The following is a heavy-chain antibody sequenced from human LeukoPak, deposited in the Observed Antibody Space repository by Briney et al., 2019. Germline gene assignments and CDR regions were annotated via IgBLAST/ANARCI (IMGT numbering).Heavy chain of an antibody. J-gene: IGHJ5*02. CDR1: GFTFSSYW. CDR2: INSDGSST. CDR3: ARVGLYSSGWYSDDWFDP. V-gene: IGHV3-74*01. Sequence: GGSLRLSCAASGFTFSSYWMNWVRQAPGTGLVWVSRINSDGSSTSYADSVKGRFTTSRDNAKNTLYLQMNSLRAEDTAVYYCARVGLYSSGWYSDDWFDPWGQGTLVTVSS. D-gene: IGHD6-19*01.